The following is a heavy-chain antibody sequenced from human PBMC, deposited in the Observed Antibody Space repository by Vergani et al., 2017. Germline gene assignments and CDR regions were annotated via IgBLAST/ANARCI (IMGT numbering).Heavy chain of an antibody. CDR1: GGTFSSYA. D-gene: IGHD2-2*01. CDR3: ARDCSSTSCYGDFDY. J-gene: IGHJ4*02. CDR2: IIPIFGTA. Sequence: QVQLVQSGAEVKKPGSSVKVSCKASGGTFSSYAISWVRQAPGQGLEWMGGIIPIFGTANYAQKFQGRVTITADESTSTAYMELRSLRSDDTAVYYCARDCSSTSCYGDFDYWGQGTLVTVSS. V-gene: IGHV1-69*01.